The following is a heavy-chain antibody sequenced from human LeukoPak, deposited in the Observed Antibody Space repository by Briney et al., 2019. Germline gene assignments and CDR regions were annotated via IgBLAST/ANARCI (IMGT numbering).Heavy chain of an antibody. Sequence: PSETLSLTCAVYGGSFSGYYWTRIRQPPGKGLEWIGEINHSGSTTYKPSLKSRVTISVDTSKNHFSLRLTSVTAADTAVYYCARDEGIAAAGLDYWGQGTLVTVSS. V-gene: IGHV4-34*01. CDR2: INHSGST. CDR3: ARDEGIAAAGLDY. J-gene: IGHJ4*02. CDR1: GGSFSGYY. D-gene: IGHD6-13*01.